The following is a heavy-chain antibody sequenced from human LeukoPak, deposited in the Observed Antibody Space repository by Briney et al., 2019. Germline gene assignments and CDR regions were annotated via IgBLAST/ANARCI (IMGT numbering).Heavy chain of an antibody. D-gene: IGHD6-19*01. CDR2: INPNSGGT. CDR3: ARVSGWYEAWDYFDY. CDR1: GYTFTGYY. Sequence: ASVKVSCKASGYTFTGYYMHWVRQAPGQGLEWMGWINPNSGGTNYAQKFQGWVTMTRDTSISTAYMELSRLRSDDTAVYYCARVSGWYEAWDYFDYWGQGTLVTASS. J-gene: IGHJ4*02. V-gene: IGHV1-2*04.